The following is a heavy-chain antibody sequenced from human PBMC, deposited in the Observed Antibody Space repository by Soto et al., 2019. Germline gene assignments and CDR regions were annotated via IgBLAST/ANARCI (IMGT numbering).Heavy chain of an antibody. J-gene: IGHJ4*02. CDR2: INHSGST. Sequence: SETLSLTCAVYGGSFSGYYWSWIRQPPGKGLEWIGEINHSGSTNYNPPLKSRVTISVDTSXNQFSLRLSSVTAADTAVYYCFNYYGSSGVDFWGQGTMVTVSS. CDR3: FNYYGSSGVDF. CDR1: GGSFSGYY. V-gene: IGHV4-34*01. D-gene: IGHD3-22*01.